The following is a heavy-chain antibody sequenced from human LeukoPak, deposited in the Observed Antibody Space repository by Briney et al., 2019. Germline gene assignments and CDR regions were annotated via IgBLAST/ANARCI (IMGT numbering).Heavy chain of an antibody. CDR3: ARGGGTLASVPLAYFDY. D-gene: IGHD1-1*01. V-gene: IGHV4-34*01. CDR2: ISHSGST. J-gene: IGHJ4*02. CDR1: GGSFSGYY. Sequence: SETLSLTCAVYGGSFSGYYWSWIRQPPGKGLEWIGEISHSGSTNYNPSLKSRVTISVDTSKNQFSLKLSSVTAADTAVYYCARGGGTLASVPLAYFDYWGQGTLVTVSS.